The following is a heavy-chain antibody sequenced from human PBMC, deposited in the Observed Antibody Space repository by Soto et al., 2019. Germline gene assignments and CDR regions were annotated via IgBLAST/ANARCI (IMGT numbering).Heavy chain of an antibody. V-gene: IGHV3-21*01. CDR1: GFTFSSYS. Sequence: GSLRLSCAASGFTFSSYSMNWVRQAPGKGLEWVSSISSSSSYIYYADSVKGRFTISRDNAKNSLYLQMNSLRAEDTAVYYCAGIPCSSTSCYDSPAVDYYGMDVWGQGTTVTVSS. CDR2: ISSSSSYI. D-gene: IGHD2-2*01. J-gene: IGHJ6*02. CDR3: AGIPCSSTSCYDSPAVDYYGMDV.